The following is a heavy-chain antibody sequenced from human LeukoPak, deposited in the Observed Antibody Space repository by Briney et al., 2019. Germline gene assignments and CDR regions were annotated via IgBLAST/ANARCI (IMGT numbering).Heavy chain of an antibody. CDR1: GFTFSNYA. V-gene: IGHV3-23*01. CDR2: LGDNDGRT. Sequence: RGSLRLSCAASGFTFSNYAMNWVRQAPGKGLEWVSALGDNDGRTFYADSVKGRFTISRDNSKNTLYLQMNSLRAEDTAIYYCAKNGKDNYDMFFDYWGQGSPVTVSS. CDR3: AKNGKDNYDMFFDY. D-gene: IGHD3-9*01. J-gene: IGHJ4*02.